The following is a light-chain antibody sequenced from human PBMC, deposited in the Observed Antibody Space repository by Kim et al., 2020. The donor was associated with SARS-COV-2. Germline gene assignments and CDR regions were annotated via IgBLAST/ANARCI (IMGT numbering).Light chain of an antibody. J-gene: IGKJ2*01. Sequence: LSLTPEEKATLSCRASKSVSSYLAEYQQKPGQAPRLLIYDASNRATGIPARFSGSGSGTDFTLTISSLGPEDFAVYYCQQRSNWYTFGQGTKLEI. CDR1: KSVSSY. V-gene: IGKV3-11*01. CDR3: QQRSNWYT. CDR2: DAS.